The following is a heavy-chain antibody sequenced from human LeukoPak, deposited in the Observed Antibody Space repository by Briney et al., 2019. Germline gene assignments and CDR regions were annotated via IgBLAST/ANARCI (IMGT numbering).Heavy chain of an antibody. CDR2: ICYYGSNK. J-gene: IGHJ4*02. D-gene: IGHD4-11*01. CDR1: GFTFSSYG. CDR3: ARDPVRRASGTTEIDY. Sequence: PGGSLRLSCAASGFTFSSYGMHWVRQAPGKGLEWVAVICYYGSNKYYADSVKGRFTISRDNSKNTLYLQMNSLRAEDTAVYYCARDPVRRASGTTEIDYWGQGTLVTVSS. V-gene: IGHV3-30*19.